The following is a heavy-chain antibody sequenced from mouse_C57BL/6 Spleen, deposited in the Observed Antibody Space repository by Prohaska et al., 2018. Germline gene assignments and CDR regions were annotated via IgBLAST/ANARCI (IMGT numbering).Heavy chain of an antibody. CDR3: ARPIGVVASLPYWYFDV. J-gene: IGHJ1*03. Sequence: HGKSLKWIGYINPNNGGTSYNQKFKGKATLTVNKSPSTAYMELRSLTSEDSAVYYCARPIGVVASLPYWYFDVWGTGTTVTVSS. CDR2: INPNNGGT. D-gene: IGHD1-1*01. V-gene: IGHV1-22*01.